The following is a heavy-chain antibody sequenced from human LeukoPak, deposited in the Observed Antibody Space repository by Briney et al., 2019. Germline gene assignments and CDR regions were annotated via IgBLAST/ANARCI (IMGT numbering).Heavy chain of an antibody. D-gene: IGHD6-19*01. CDR2: ISSSSSYI. CDR3: ARDGYSSGWYFIDY. CDR1: GFTFSSYS. Sequence: GGSLRLSCAASGFTFSSYSMNWVRQAPGKGLEWVSSISSSSSYIYYADSVKGRFTISRDNAKSSLYLQMNSLRAEDTAVYYCARDGYSSGWYFIDYWGQGTLVTVSS. J-gene: IGHJ4*02. V-gene: IGHV3-21*01.